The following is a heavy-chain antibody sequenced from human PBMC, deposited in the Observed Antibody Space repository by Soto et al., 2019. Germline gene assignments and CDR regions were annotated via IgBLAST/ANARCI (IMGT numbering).Heavy chain of an antibody. CDR3: ANSYFEDNTPSLDYYYYMDV. CDR1: GFTFSSYA. V-gene: IGHV3-23*01. J-gene: IGHJ6*03. D-gene: IGHD2-15*01. CDR2: ISGSGGST. Sequence: GGSLRLSCAASGFTFSSYAMSWVRQAPGKGLEWVSAISGSGGSTYYADSVKGRFTISRDNSKNTLYLQMNSLRAEDTAVYYCANSYFEDNTPSLDYYYYMDVWGKGTTVTVSS.